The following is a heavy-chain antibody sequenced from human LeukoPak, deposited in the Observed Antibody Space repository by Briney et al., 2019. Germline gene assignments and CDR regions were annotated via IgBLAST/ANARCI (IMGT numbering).Heavy chain of an antibody. CDR1: GFNFNNYD. D-gene: IGHD5-18*01. J-gene: IGHJ6*02. Sequence: GRSLRLSCAASGFNFNNYDMHWVRQAPGKGLEWVAVISVDGEKSYYADSVKGRFTISRDNSKSTLFLQMNSLRAEDTAVYFCAKDLDTAMVPGMDVWGQGTTVTVSS. CDR2: ISVDGEKS. V-gene: IGHV3-30*18. CDR3: AKDLDTAMVPGMDV.